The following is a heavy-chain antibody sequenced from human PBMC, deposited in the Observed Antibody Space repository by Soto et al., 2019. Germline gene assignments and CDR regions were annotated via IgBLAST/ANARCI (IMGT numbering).Heavy chain of an antibody. Sequence: GGSLRLSCAASGFTFSTYAMYWARQAPGKGLEWVAVISYDGSNKYYADSVKGRLTISRDDSKNTLYLQMNSLRAEDTAVYYCARAAATMPTIYYFDYWGQGTLVTVSS. CDR2: ISYDGSNK. D-gene: IGHD5-12*01. CDR3: ARAAATMPTIYYFDY. V-gene: IGHV3-30-3*01. CDR1: GFTFSTYA. J-gene: IGHJ4*02.